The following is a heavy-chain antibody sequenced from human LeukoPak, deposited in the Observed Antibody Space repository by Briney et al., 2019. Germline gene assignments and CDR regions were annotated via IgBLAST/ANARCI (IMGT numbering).Heavy chain of an antibody. J-gene: IGHJ4*02. CDR2: IYYSGTT. CDR3: ARVNGYSYGSFDD. Sequence: PSETLSLTCAVSSGSISNSGYSWSWIRQAPGKGLDYIGYIYYSGTTYYNPSLKSRLSMSIDTSKNQFSLRLTSVTAADTAVYYCARVNGYSYGSFDDWAQGILVTVSS. V-gene: IGHV4-30-4*07. D-gene: IGHD5-18*01. CDR1: SGSISNSGYS.